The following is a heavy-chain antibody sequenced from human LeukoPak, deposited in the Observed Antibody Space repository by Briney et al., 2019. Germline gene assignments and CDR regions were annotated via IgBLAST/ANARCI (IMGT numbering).Heavy chain of an antibody. D-gene: IGHD6-6*01. CDR1: GGSISSSSYY. CDR3: ARRIAALTFDY. Sequence: SETLSLTCTVSGGSISSSSYYWGWIRQPPGKGLEWIGSIYYSGSTYYSPSLKSRVTISVDTSKNQFSLKLSSVTAADTAVYYCARRIAALTFDYWGQGTLVTVSS. V-gene: IGHV4-39*01. CDR2: IYYSGST. J-gene: IGHJ4*02.